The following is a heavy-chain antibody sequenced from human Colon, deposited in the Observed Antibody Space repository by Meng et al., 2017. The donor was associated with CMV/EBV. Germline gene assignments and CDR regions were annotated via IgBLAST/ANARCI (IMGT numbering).Heavy chain of an antibody. V-gene: IGHV1-18*01. J-gene: IGHJ4*02. CDR1: GYSFRNYA. D-gene: IGHD3-16*01. Sequence: ASVKVSCKASGYSFRNYAISWVRLAPGQGLEWMGWINLWNGNIEYAQKFQGRITLTTDESTSTVYMELRSLTSDDTAVYYCARDLFSPGGNSCFDYWGQGTVVTVSS. CDR3: ARDLFSPGGNSCFDY. CDR2: INLWNGNI.